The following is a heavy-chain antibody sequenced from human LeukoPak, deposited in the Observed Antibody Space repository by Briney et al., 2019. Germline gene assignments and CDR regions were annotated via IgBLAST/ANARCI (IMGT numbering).Heavy chain of an antibody. D-gene: IGHD4-23*01. V-gene: IGHV1-2*02. Sequence: GASVKVSCKASGYTFTGYYLHWVRQAPGQGLEWMGWINPNSGGTNYAQKFQGRVTMTRDTSISTAYMELSRLRSDDTAVYYCARGFYGGNSPTDYWGQGTLVTVSS. CDR3: ARGFYGGNSPTDY. CDR1: GYTFTGYY. J-gene: IGHJ4*02. CDR2: INPNSGGT.